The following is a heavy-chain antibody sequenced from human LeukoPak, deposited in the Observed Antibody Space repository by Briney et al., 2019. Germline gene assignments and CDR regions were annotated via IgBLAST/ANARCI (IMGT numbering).Heavy chain of an antibody. CDR1: GGSLSSSSYY. V-gene: IGHV4-39*01. J-gene: IGHJ6*03. CDR3: ARHQSYYYYMDV. CDR2: IYYSGSN. Sequence: SETLSLTCTVSGGSLSSSSYYWGWIRQPPGKGLEWIGSIYYSGSNYYNPSLKSRVTISVDTSKNQFSLKLRSVTAADTAVYYCARHQSYYYYMDVWGKGTTVTVSS.